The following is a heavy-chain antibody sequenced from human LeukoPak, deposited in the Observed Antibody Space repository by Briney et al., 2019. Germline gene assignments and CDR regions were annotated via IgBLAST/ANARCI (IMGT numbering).Heavy chain of an antibody. V-gene: IGHV1-2*02. Sequence: ASVKVSCKASGYTFTGYYMHWVRQAPGQGLEWMGWINPNSGGTNYAQKFQGRVTMTRDTSISTAYMELSRLRSDDTAVYYCARVAGYYYDSSGYYFGFDYWGQGTLVTVCS. D-gene: IGHD3-22*01. J-gene: IGHJ4*02. CDR1: GYTFTGYY. CDR3: ARVAGYYYDSSGYYFGFDY. CDR2: INPNSGGT.